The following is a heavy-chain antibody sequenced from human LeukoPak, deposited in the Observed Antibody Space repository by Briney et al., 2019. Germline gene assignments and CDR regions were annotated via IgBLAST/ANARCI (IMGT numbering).Heavy chain of an antibody. CDR1: GGPFSGYY. D-gene: IGHD6-13*01. Sequence: SETLSLTCAVYGGPFSGYYWSWIRQPPGKGLEWGGEINRSGSTNYNSSLKSRVTIYVDTTKDHFSLRIISVDDADADVYSRARTGTRPGIAAAGFDYWGQGTLVTVSS. V-gene: IGHV4-34*01. CDR3: ARTGTRPGIAAAGFDY. J-gene: IGHJ4*02. CDR2: INRSGST.